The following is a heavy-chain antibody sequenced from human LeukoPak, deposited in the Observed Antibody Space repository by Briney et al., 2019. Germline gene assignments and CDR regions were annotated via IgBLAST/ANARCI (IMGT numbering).Heavy chain of an antibody. CDR3: ARAGGGWSFDY. V-gene: IGHV4-59*01. CDR1: GASISTYY. Sequence: SETLSLTCTISGASISTYYWSWIRQPPGKGLEWIGYLFFGGSTNYNPSLKSRVTISSDTSKNQLSLKLTSVTAADTAVYYCARAGGGWSFDYLGQGTLVTVSS. CDR2: LFFGGST. D-gene: IGHD6-19*01. J-gene: IGHJ4*02.